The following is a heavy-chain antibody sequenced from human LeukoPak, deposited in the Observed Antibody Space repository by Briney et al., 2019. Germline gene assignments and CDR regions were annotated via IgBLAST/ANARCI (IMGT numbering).Heavy chain of an antibody. D-gene: IGHD2-2*01. Sequence: SETLSLTCTVSGGSISNYYWSWIRQPPGKGLEWIGYIYYSGNTNYNPSLKSRVTISVDTSKNQFSLKLNSVTAADTAVYYCARVRYCSTNRCYDREFDKWGQGTLVTVSS. CDR1: GGSISNYY. J-gene: IGHJ4*02. V-gene: IGHV4-59*01. CDR3: ARVRYCSTNRCYDREFDK. CDR2: IYYSGNT.